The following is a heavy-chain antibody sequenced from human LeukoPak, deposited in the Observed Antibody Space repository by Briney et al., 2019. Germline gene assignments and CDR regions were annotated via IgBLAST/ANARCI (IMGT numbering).Heavy chain of an antibody. D-gene: IGHD3-10*01. CDR1: GGSLSGNY. Sequence: SETLSLTCAVYGGSLSGNYWSWIRQPPGKGLEWIGEMNHSGSTNYNPSLKSRVTISVDTSKNQFSLKLSSVTAADTAVYYCARRLGRKFGERFYYYHYMDVWGKGTTVTISS. CDR3: ARRLGRKFGERFYYYHYMDV. CDR2: MNHSGST. V-gene: IGHV4-34*01. J-gene: IGHJ6*03.